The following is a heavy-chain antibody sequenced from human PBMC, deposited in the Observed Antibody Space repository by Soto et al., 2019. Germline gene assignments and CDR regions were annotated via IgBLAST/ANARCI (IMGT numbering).Heavy chain of an antibody. Sequence: VQLVQSGAEVKKPGASVRVSCKTSGYSFTDYAIHWVRQAPGQALEWLGWIAAGNGNTRFSQKIQDRVTITRDTSATTAYMELTSLRPEDTAFYYCAKGSRMWTPDYWGQGTLVTVSS. J-gene: IGHJ4*02. CDR3: AKGSRMWTPDY. CDR2: IAAGNGNT. D-gene: IGHD2-21*01. CDR1: GYSFTDYA. V-gene: IGHV1-3*01.